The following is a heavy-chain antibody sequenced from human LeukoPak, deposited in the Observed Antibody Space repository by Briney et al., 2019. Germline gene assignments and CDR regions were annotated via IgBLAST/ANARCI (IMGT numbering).Heavy chain of an antibody. D-gene: IGHD3-3*01. CDR1: GGSFSGYY. CDR2: INHSGST. Sequence: SETLSLTCAVYGGSFSGYYWSWIRQPPGKGPEWIGEINHSGSTNYNPSLKSRVTISVDTSKNQFSLKLSSVTAADTAVYYCARVRTYYDFWSGYYPQAWFDPWGQGTLVTVSS. V-gene: IGHV4-34*01. CDR3: ARVRTYYDFWSGYYPQAWFDP. J-gene: IGHJ5*02.